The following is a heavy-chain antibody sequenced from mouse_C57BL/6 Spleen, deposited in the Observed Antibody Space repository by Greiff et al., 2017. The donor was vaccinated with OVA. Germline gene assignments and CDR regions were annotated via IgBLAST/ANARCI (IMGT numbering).Heavy chain of an antibody. CDR1: GFTFSSYA. CDR2: ISDGGSYT. D-gene: IGHD2-4*01. V-gene: IGHV5-4*01. Sequence: EVQRVESGGGLVKPGGSLKLSCAASGFTFSSYAMSWVRQTPEKRLEWVATISDGGSYTYYPDNVKGRFTISRDNAKNSLYLQMSHLKSEDTAMYYCARDHDYDDADFYAMGYWSQGTSVTVSS. J-gene: IGHJ4*01. CDR3: ARDHDYDDADFYAMGY.